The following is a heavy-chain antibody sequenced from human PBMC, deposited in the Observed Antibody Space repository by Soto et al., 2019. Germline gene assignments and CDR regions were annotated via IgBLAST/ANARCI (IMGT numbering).Heavy chain of an antibody. V-gene: IGHV3-73*02. J-gene: IGHJ4*02. Sequence: EVQLVESGGGLVQPGGSLKLSCAGSGFTFSDAPVHWVRQASGKGLEWIGSIRSKVKDYATAYSESVKGRFTISRDDSKYTAYLQMNSLETDDSAMYYCSTLGEWGSYSGYWGQGTLVTVSS. CDR2: IRSKVKDYAT. CDR3: STLGEWGSYSGY. CDR1: GFTFSDAP. D-gene: IGHD3-16*01.